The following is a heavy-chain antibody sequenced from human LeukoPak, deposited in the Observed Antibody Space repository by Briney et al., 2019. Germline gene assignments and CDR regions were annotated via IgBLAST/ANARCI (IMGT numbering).Heavy chain of an antibody. CDR1: GFTFSSYA. CDR3: AIDAGFCSGGSCPRYYFDY. CDR2: ISSNGGST. D-gene: IGHD2-15*01. V-gene: IGHV3-64*01. Sequence: GGSLRLSCADSGFTFSSYAMHWVRQAPGKGLEYVSAISSNGGSTYYANTVKGRFTISRDNSKNTLYLQMGSLRAEDMAVYYCAIDAGFCSGGSCPRYYFDYWGQGTLVTVSS. J-gene: IGHJ4*02.